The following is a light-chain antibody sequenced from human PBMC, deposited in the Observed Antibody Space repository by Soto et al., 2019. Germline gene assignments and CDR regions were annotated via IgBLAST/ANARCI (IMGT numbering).Light chain of an antibody. Sequence: EVVLTQSPGTLSVSPGGRTTLSCRASQSVSNYLAWYQQRPGQAPRLLIYDASKRATGVPARFIGSGSGTAFTLTISSLEPEDFAVYYCQQRSDWRWTFGQGTKVDI. J-gene: IGKJ1*01. V-gene: IGKV3-11*01. CDR2: DAS. CDR3: QQRSDWRWT. CDR1: QSVSNY.